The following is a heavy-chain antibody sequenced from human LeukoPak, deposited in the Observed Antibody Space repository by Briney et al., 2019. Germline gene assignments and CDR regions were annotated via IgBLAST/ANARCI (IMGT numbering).Heavy chain of an antibody. D-gene: IGHD2-2*01. Sequence: SSETLSLTCAVYGGSFSGYYWSWIRQPPGKGLEWIGEINHSGSTNYNPSLKSRVTISVDTSKNQSSLKLSSVTAADTAVYYCASSVVPAAQTQSDYWGQGTLVTVSS. CDR1: GGSFSGYY. CDR2: INHSGST. CDR3: ASSVVPAAQTQSDY. V-gene: IGHV4-34*01. J-gene: IGHJ4*02.